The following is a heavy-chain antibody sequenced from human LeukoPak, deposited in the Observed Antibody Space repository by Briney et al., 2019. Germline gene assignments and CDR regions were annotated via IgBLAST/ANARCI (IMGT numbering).Heavy chain of an antibody. J-gene: IGHJ4*02. D-gene: IGHD3-22*01. CDR2: IRSKANSYAT. CDR1: GFTFSGSA. Sequence: GSLRLSCAASGFTFSGSAMHWVRQASGKGLEWVGRIRSKANSYATAYAASVKGRFTISRDNAKNSLYLQMNSLRAEDTAVYYCATSHDSSGCDWGQGTLVTVSS. V-gene: IGHV3-73*01. CDR3: ATSHDSSGCD.